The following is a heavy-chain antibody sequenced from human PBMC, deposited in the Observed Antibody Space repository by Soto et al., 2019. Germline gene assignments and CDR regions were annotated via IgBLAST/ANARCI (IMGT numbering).Heavy chain of an antibody. CDR3: ARSPVGDAFNV. Sequence: EVQLVESGGGLVKPGGSLRLSCAASGFTFSSYSMNWVRQAPGKGLEWVSSISSGSDNIFYADSVTGRFTISRDNAKNSLLLQMNSLTAEATAVYYCARSPVGDAFNVWGQGTVVTVSS. J-gene: IGHJ3*01. CDR1: GFTFSSYS. CDR2: ISSGSDNI. V-gene: IGHV3-21*01.